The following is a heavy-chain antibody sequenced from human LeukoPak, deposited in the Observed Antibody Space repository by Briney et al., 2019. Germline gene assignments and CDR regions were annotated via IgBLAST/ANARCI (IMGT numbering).Heavy chain of an antibody. J-gene: IGHJ5*02. CDR1: GYFIRSGYY. CDR2: INHSGNT. V-gene: IGHV4-38-2*02. Sequence: SETLSLTCTVSGYFIRSGYYWGWIRQPPGKGLEWIGSINHSGNTYYNPSLKSRVTMSVDTSKNQFSLKVTSVTAADTAVYYCARDTHIQLAGGVWFDPWGQGTLVTVSS. D-gene: IGHD5-18*01. CDR3: ARDTHIQLAGGVWFDP.